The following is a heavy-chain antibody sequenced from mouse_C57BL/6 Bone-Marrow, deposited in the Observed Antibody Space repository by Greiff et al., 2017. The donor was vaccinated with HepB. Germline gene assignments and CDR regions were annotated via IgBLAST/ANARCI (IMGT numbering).Heavy chain of an antibody. CDR2: IDPENGDT. CDR1: GFNIKDDY. V-gene: IGHV14-4*01. J-gene: IGHJ1*03. Sequence: EVQGVESGAELVRPGASVKLSCTASGFNIKDDYMHWVKQRPEQGLEWIGWIDPENGDTEYASKFQGKATITADTSSNTAYLQLSSLTSEDTAVYYCTLYYYGSSYYWYFDVWGTGTTVTVSS. CDR3: TLYYYGSSYYWYFDV. D-gene: IGHD1-1*01.